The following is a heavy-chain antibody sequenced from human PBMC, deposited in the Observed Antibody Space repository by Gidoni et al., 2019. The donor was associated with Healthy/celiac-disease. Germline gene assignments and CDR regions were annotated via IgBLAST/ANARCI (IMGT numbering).Heavy chain of an antibody. CDR2: IWYDGSNK. CDR3: ARDLRSSSLEIIPDFDY. J-gene: IGHJ4*02. CDR1: GFTFSSYG. V-gene: IGHV3-33*01. Sequence: QVQLVESGGGVVQPGRSLRLSCAASGFTFSSYGMHWVRQAPGKGLEWVPVIWYDGSNKYYADSVKGRFTISRDNSKNTLYLQMNSLRAEDTAVYYCARDLRSSSLEIIPDFDYWGQGTLVTVSS. D-gene: IGHD6-13*01.